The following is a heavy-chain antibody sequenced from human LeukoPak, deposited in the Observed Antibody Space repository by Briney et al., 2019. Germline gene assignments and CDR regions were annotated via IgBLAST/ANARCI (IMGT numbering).Heavy chain of an antibody. J-gene: IGHJ4*01. Sequence: PGRSLRLSCAASGFTFSSYGMHWVRQAPGKGLEWVAVIWYDGSNKYYADSVKGRFTISRDNSKNTLYLQMNSLRAEDTAVYYCAGDSYRYSGYDSYGGFDYWGQGTLVTVSS. V-gene: IGHV3-33*01. CDR2: IWYDGSNK. CDR3: AGDSYRYSGYDSYGGFDY. D-gene: IGHD5-12*01. CDR1: GFTFSSYG.